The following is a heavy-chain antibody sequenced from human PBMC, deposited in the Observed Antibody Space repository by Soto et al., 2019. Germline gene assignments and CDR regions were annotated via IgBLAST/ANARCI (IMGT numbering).Heavy chain of an antibody. J-gene: IGHJ6*02. CDR1: GFTFSSYW. V-gene: IGHV3-74*01. D-gene: IGHD2-2*01. CDR2: INSDGSST. Sequence: GGSLRLSCAASGFTFSSYWMHWVRQAPGKGLVWVSRINSDGSSTSYADSVKGRFTISRDNAKNTLYLQMNSLRAEDTAVYYCARVKWVGLGYCSSTSCPDVRGMDVWGQGTTVTVSS. CDR3: ARVKWVGLGYCSSTSCPDVRGMDV.